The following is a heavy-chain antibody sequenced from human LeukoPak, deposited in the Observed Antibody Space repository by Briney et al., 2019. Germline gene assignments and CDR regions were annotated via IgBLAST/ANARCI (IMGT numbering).Heavy chain of an antibody. CDR3: ARFNSYGYDYYYYYDMDV. J-gene: IGHJ6*02. V-gene: IGHV5-51*01. CDR1: GYSFTSYW. D-gene: IGHD5-18*01. Sequence: GESLKISCKGSGYSFTSYWIGWVRQMPGKGLEWMGIIYPGDSDTRYSPSFQGQVTIPADKSISTAYLQWSSLKASDTAMYYCARFNSYGYDYYYYYDMDVWGQGTTVTVSS. CDR2: IYPGDSDT.